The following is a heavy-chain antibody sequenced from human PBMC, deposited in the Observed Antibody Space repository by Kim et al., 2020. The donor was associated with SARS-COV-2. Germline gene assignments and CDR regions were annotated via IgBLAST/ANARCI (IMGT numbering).Heavy chain of an antibody. D-gene: IGHD4-17*01. CDR3: ARRPTVTTSPFDY. Sequence: YAQKFQGRVTITADESTSTAYMELSSLRSEDTAVYYCARRPTVTTSPFDYWGQGTLVTVSS. V-gene: IGHV1-69*01. J-gene: IGHJ4*02.